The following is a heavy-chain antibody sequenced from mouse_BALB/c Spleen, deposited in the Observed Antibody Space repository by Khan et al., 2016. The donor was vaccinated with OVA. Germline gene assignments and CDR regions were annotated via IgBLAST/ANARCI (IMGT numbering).Heavy chain of an antibody. Sequence: QVQLKESGPGLVAPSQTLSITCTAYGYSLTRYGVHWVRQPPGKGLEWLGLIWAGGSTNYYWALMSRLSISIDNFKSLAFLILISLLTDDTALYCCARSKYLVGYWGQGTTVTVSS. CDR1: GYSLTRYG. CDR2: IWAGGST. J-gene: IGHJ2*01. CDR3: ARSKYLVGY. V-gene: IGHV2-9*02.